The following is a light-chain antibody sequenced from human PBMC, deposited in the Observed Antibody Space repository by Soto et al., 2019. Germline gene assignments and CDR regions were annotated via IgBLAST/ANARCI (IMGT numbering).Light chain of an antibody. CDR1: QSVSSSY. J-gene: IGKJ5*01. CDR3: QQYGSSHT. Sequence: EIVLTQSPGTLSLSPGERATLSCRASQSVSSSYLAWYEQKPGQAPRLLIYGASSRATGIPDRFSGSGSGTDFTLTISSIEPEDFAVYYCQQYGSSHTFGQGTRLEIK. V-gene: IGKV3-20*01. CDR2: GAS.